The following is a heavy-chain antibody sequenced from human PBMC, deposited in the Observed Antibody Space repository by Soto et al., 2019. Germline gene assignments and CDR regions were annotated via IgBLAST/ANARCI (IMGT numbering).Heavy chain of an antibody. CDR2: IYYSGST. J-gene: IGHJ5*02. Sequence: SETLSLTCTVSGGSISSYYWSWIRQPPGKGLEWIGYIYYSGSTNYNPSLKSRVTISVDTSKNQFSLKLSSVTAADTAVYYCAREGRMLTGFDPWGQGTLVTVSS. CDR3: AREGRMLTGFDP. D-gene: IGHD2-8*01. CDR1: GGSISSYY. V-gene: IGHV4-59*01.